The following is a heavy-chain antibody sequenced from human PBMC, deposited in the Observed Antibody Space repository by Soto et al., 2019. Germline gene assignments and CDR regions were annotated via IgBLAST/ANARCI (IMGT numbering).Heavy chain of an antibody. CDR2: IKSKTNGGTT. V-gene: IGHV3-15*07. CDR1: GLTFSYAW. J-gene: IGHJ3*02. CDR3: TTDYDILTIRWNAFEI. D-gene: IGHD3-9*01. Sequence: EVQLVESGGGLVKPGGSLRLSCAASGLTFSYAWMTWVRQAPGKGLEWVGRIKSKTNGGTTDYAAPVKGRFTISRDDSKNTLYLELNSLKTEDTAMYYCTTDYDILTIRWNAFEIWGQWTMVTVSS.